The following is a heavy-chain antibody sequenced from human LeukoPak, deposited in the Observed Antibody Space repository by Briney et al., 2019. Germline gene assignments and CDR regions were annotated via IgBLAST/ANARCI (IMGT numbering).Heavy chain of an antibody. J-gene: IGHJ6*02. Sequence: GESLTISCKGSRYSFTSYSISWVRQVTGKGLEWMGRIDPSDSYTNYSPSIQGHVTISADQSISTAYLQWSSLKASDTAMYYCAIKYYYYYGMDVWGQGTTVTVSS. CDR3: AIKYYYYYGMDV. CDR1: RYSFTSYS. CDR2: IDPSDSYT. V-gene: IGHV5-10-1*01.